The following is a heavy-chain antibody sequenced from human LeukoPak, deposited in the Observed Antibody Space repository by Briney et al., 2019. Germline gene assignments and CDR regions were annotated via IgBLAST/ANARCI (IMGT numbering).Heavy chain of an antibody. V-gene: IGHV4-39*01. CDR1: GGSISSSSYY. Sequence: SETLSLTCTVSGGSISSSSYYWGWIRQPPGKGLEWIGSIYYSGSTYYNPSLKSRVTISVDTSKNQFSLKLSSVTAADTAVYYCASLREDAFDIWGQGTMVTVSS. J-gene: IGHJ3*02. D-gene: IGHD5-12*01. CDR3: ASLREDAFDI. CDR2: IYYSGST.